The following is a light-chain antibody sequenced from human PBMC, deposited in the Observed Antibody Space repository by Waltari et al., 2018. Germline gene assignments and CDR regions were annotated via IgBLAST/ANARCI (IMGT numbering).Light chain of an antibody. CDR2: DAS. CDR1: QSVSSY. J-gene: IGKJ5*01. V-gene: IGKV3-11*01. CDR3: QQRRNSWT. Sequence: EIVLTQSPATLSLSPGERATLSCRASQSVSSYLAWYQPKPGQAPRLLIYDASNRATGIPARFSGSGSGTDFTLTISSLEPEDFAVYYCQQRRNSWTFGQGTRLEIK.